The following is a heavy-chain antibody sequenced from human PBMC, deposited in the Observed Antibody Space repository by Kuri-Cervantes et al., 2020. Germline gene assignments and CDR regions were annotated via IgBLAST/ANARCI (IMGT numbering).Heavy chain of an antibody. J-gene: IGHJ5*02. CDR1: GFTFSSYW. D-gene: IGHD3-22*01. CDR3: AREGNYYDRSKGWFDP. CDR2: INSDGSST. V-gene: IGHV3-74*01. Sequence: GGSLRLSCAASGFTFSSYWMHWVRQAPGKGLVWVSRINSDGSSTSYADSVKGRFAISRDNAKNTLYLQMNSLRAADTAVYYCAREGNYYDRSKGWFDPWGQGTLVTVSS.